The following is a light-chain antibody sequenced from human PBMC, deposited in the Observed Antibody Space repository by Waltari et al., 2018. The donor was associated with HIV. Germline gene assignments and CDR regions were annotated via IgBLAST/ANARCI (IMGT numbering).Light chain of an antibody. CDR3: ATWDSSLNAVV. CDR2: DNN. Sequence: QSVLTQPPSASGTPGQRVTISCSGSSSNIGRNYVYWYQQLPGTAPKLLISDNNKRPSGIPDRFSGSKSGTSATLAITGLQTGDEADYYCATWDSSLNAVVFGGGTKLTVL. V-gene: IGLV1-51*01. J-gene: IGLJ3*02. CDR1: SSNIGRNY.